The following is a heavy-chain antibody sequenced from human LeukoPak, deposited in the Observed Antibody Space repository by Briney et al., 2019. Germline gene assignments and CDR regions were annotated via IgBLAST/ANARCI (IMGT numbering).Heavy chain of an antibody. J-gene: IGHJ3*02. CDR2: ISSSGSTI. Sequence: GGSLRLSCAASGFTFSDYYMSWIRQAPGKGLEWVSYISSSGSTIYYADSVKGRFTISRDNSKNTLYLQMNSLRAEDTAVYYCATDIRWGAFDIWGQGTMVTVSS. CDR1: GFTFSDYY. V-gene: IGHV3-11*01. CDR3: ATDIRWGAFDI. D-gene: IGHD3-3*01.